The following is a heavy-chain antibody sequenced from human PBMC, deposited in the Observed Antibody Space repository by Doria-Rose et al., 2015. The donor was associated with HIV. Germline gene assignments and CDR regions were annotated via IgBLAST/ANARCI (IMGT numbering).Heavy chain of an antibody. J-gene: IGHJ4*02. D-gene: IGHD6-13*01. Sequence: QESGPVLVKPTETLTLTCTVSGVSLSSPGMGVSWIRQPPGKALEWLANIFSDDERSYKTSLKSRLTISRGTSKSQVVITMTDMDPVDTATYYCARIKSSRWYHKYYFDFRGQGTLVIVSA. CDR3: ARIKSSRWYHKYYFDF. CDR2: IFSDDER. V-gene: IGHV2-26*01. CDR1: GVSLSSPGMG.